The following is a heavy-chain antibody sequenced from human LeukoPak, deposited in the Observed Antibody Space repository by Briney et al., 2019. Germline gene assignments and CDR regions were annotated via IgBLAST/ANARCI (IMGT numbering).Heavy chain of an antibody. V-gene: IGHV1-2*02. CDR2: INPNSGGT. J-gene: IGHJ6*02. D-gene: IGHD6-6*01. CDR3: ARENSSSSHYYYYYGMDV. CDR1: GYTFTGYY. Sequence: ASVKVSCKASGYTFTGYYMHWVRQAPGQGLEWMGWINPNSGGTNYAQKFQGMVTMTRDTSISTAYMELSRLRSDDTAVYYCARENSSSSHYYYYYGMDVWGQGTTVTVSS.